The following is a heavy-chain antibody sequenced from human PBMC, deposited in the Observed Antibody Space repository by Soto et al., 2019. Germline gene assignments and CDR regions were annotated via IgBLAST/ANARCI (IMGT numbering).Heavy chain of an antibody. CDR3: ARRGTLSGRDAFDV. CDR2: VYVSDSET. Sequence: GESLKISCRGSGYYSTSYWIAWVRQMSGKGLEWLGSVYVSDSETKYSPSFQGQVTISADKATNTAYLHWNSLKASDTGMYYCARRGTLSGRDAFDVWGEGTMVTVSS. D-gene: IGHD5-12*01. J-gene: IGHJ3*01. CDR1: GYYSTSYW. V-gene: IGHV5-51*01.